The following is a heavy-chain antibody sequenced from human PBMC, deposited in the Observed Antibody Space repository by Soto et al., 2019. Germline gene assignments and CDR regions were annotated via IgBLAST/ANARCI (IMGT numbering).Heavy chain of an antibody. J-gene: IGHJ4*02. CDR1: GGTFYTYT. D-gene: IGHD5-18*01. CDR2: ITPIYPTT. V-gene: IGHV1-69*15. CDR3: ARIPRYSFPTADDLDS. Sequence: QVQLVQSGAEVRKPGSSVQVSCKASGGTFYTYTFSWVRQAPGQGLEWMGSITPIYPTTHYAEKFQGRLTVTADGSTNTAYMELNSLTSDDTAVYYCARIPRYSFPTADDLDSWGQGTLITVSS.